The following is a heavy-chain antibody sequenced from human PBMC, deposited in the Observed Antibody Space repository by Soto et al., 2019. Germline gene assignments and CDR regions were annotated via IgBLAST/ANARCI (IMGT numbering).Heavy chain of an antibody. D-gene: IGHD3-22*01. J-gene: IGHJ6*02. V-gene: IGHV1-18*01. CDR3: AREREVVITDYYGMDV. CDR2: ISAYNGNT. Sequence: ASVKVSCKASGYTFTSYGISWVRQAPGQGLEWMGWISAYNGNTNYAQKLQGRVTMTTDTSTSTAYMELRSLRSDDTAVYYCAREREVVITDYYGMDVWGQGTTVTVS. CDR1: GYTFTSYG.